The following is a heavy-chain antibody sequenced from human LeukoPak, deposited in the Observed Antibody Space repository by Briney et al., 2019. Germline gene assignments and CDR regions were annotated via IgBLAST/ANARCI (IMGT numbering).Heavy chain of an antibody. D-gene: IGHD3-22*01. CDR1: GFTFSSYA. CDR2: ISYDGSNK. Sequence: GGSLRLSCAASGFTFSSYAMHWVRQAPGKGLEWVAVISYDGSNKYYADSVKGRFTIPRDNSKNTLYLQMNSLRAEDTAVYYCARDRVRGSSGPFGYWGQGTLVTVSS. J-gene: IGHJ4*02. V-gene: IGHV3-30-3*01. CDR3: ARDRVRGSSGPFGY.